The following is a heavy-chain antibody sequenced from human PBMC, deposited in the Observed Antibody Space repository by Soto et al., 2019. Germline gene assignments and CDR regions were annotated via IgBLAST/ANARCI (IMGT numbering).Heavy chain of an antibody. J-gene: IGHJ3*02. V-gene: IGHV1-69*15. CDR3: AREGYTFGPGAVSGAFDI. CDR1: GGTFGSNA. Sequence: QVQLVQSETEVRKPGSSVKVSCRASGGTFGSNAISGVRQAPGQGLEWMGNIIPIFGTTKSSQNFQGRVTITADESTNTAYMELSSLRSEDTAIYFCAREGYTFGPGAVSGAFDIWGQGTMVTVSS. CDR2: IIPIFGTT. D-gene: IGHD1-1*01.